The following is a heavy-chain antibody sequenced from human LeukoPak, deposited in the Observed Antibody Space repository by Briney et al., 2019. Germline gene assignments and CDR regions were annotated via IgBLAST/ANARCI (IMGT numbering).Heavy chain of an antibody. CDR1: GGSISYFY. D-gene: IGHD1-26*01. CDR2: IYTSGST. J-gene: IGHJ6*03. V-gene: IGHV4-4*07. Sequence: SETLSLTCTVSGGSISYFYWSWIRQPAGKGLEWIGRIYTSGSTNYNPSLKSRVTMSVDTSKKQFSLKLSSVTAADTAVYYCARVRGSSGSYEYYHYMDVWGKGTTVTNSS. CDR3: ARVRGSSGSYEYYHYMDV.